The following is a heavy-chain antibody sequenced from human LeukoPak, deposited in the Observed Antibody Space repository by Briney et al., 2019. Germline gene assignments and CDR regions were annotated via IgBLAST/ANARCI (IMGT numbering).Heavy chain of an antibody. CDR2: IKEDESEK. V-gene: IGHV3-7*01. J-gene: IGHJ4*02. D-gene: IGHD1-26*01. Sequence: GGSLRLSRAASLFPFSNHWMSWVRQAPGKGLEWVANIKEDESEKYYVASVKGRFTISRDNAKNSLYLQMNSLRVEDTAVYYCARQQHSGSYGYFDYWGQGTLVTVSS. CDR1: LFPFSNHW. CDR3: ARQQHSGSYGYFDY.